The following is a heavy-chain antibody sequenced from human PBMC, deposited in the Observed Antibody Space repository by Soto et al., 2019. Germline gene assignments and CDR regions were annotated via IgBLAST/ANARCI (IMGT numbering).Heavy chain of an antibody. Sequence: SGPTLVNPTRTLTLTCTFSGFSLSTSGMCVSWIRQPPGKALEWLARIDWDDDKYYSTSLKTRPTISKDTSKNQVVLTMTNMEPVDTATYYCARMKRGSSIPHYYYYYMDVWGKGTTVTVSS. CDR2: IDWDDDK. CDR1: GFSLSTSGMC. D-gene: IGHD6-6*01. CDR3: ARMKRGSSIPHYYYYYMDV. V-gene: IGHV2-70*11. J-gene: IGHJ6*03.